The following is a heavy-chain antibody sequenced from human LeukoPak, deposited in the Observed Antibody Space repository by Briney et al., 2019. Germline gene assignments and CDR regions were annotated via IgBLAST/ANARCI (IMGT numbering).Heavy chain of an antibody. J-gene: IGHJ4*02. CDR2: IYYSGST. CDR1: GGSISRGGYY. Sequence: SETLSLTCTVSGGSISRGGYYWSWIRQHPGKGLEWIVYIYYSGSTYYNPSLKSRVTISVDTSKNQFSLKLSSVTAADTAVYYCASQSYDFWSGYYTYFDYWGQGTLVTVSS. CDR3: ASQSYDFWSGYYTYFDY. V-gene: IGHV4-31*03. D-gene: IGHD3-3*01.